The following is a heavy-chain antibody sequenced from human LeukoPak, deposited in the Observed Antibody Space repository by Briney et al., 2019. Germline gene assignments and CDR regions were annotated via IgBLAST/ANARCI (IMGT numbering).Heavy chain of an antibody. CDR3: AKDHLRYYYDSSGYYPAFDY. J-gene: IGHJ4*02. CDR2: ISGSGGST. V-gene: IGHV3-23*01. Sequence: PGGSLRLSCAAFGFTFSSYAMSWVRQAPGKGLEWVSAISGSGGSTYYADSVKGRFTISRDNSKNTLYLQMNSLRAEDTAVYYCAKDHLRYYYDSSGYYPAFDYWGQGTLVTVSS. CDR1: GFTFSSYA. D-gene: IGHD3-22*01.